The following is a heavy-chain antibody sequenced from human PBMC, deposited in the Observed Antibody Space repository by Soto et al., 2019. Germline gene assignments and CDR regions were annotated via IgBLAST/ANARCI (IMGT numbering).Heavy chain of an antibody. CDR1: GDSASSNSAA. CDR2: TYYRSKWYN. CDR3: ARVHGGEQLWLRDYYYGMDV. V-gene: IGHV6-1*01. D-gene: IGHD5-18*01. Sequence: SQTLSLTCAISGDSASSNSAAWNWIRQSPSRGLEWLGRTYYRSKWYNDYAVSVKSRITINPDTSKNQFSLQLNSVTPEDTAVYYCARVHGGEQLWLRDYYYGMDVWGQGTTVTVSS. J-gene: IGHJ6*02.